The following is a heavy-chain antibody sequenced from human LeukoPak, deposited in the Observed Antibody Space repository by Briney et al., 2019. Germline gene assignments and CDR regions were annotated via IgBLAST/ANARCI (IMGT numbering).Heavy chain of an antibody. CDR1: GFTFSRNG. CDR2: ISFDGSKK. D-gene: IGHD1-26*01. CDR3: AKSLVTSGRGVGY. Sequence: GGSLRLSCAASGFTFSRNGMHWVRQAPGKGLEWVAVISFDGSKKDYADSVKGRFTISRDNSKNTLFLQMNTLKTEDTAVYYCAKSLVTSGRGVGYRGQGTLVTVSS. V-gene: IGHV3-30*18. J-gene: IGHJ4*02.